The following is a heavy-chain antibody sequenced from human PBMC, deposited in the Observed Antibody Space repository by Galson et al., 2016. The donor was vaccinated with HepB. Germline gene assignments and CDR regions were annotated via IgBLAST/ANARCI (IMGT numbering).Heavy chain of an antibody. J-gene: IGHJ6*02. D-gene: IGHD6-6*01. Sequence: SLRLSCAAYGLPVSNDYMSWVRQAPGKGLKWVSVSYGDGRTYYAESVKGRFTISRDTSKNTVFLQMNSLRAEDTAVYYCAREGIIAALDYYYGMDVWGQGTTVTVSS. V-gene: IGHV3-53*01. CDR2: SYGDGRT. CDR3: AREGIIAALDYYYGMDV. CDR1: GLPVSNDY.